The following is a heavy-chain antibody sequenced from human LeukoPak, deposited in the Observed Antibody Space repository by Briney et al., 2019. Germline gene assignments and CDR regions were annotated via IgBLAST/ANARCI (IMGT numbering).Heavy chain of an antibody. Sequence: ASVTVSCMASGYTFTGYYMHWVRQAPGQGLEWMGWINPNSGGTNYAQKFQGRVTMTRDTSISTAYTELSRLRSDDTAVYYCARGTAMVTYWFDPWGQGTLVTVSS. CDR3: ARGTAMVTYWFDP. CDR2: INPNSGGT. CDR1: GYTFTGYY. D-gene: IGHD5-18*01. J-gene: IGHJ5*02. V-gene: IGHV1-2*02.